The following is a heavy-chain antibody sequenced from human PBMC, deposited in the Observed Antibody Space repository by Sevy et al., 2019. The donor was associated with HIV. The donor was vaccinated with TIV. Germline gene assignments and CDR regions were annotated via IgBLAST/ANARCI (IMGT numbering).Heavy chain of an antibody. CDR3: ARGGEGSTYQLPSY. CDR2: ISYDGSNK. Sequence: GGSLRLSCAASGFTFSSYAMHWVRQAPGKGLEWVAVISYDGSNKYYADSVKGRFTISRDNSKNTLYLQTNSLRAEDTAVYYCARGGEGSTYQLPSYWGQGTLVTVSS. D-gene: IGHD2-2*01. V-gene: IGHV3-30-3*01. J-gene: IGHJ4*02. CDR1: GFTFSSYA.